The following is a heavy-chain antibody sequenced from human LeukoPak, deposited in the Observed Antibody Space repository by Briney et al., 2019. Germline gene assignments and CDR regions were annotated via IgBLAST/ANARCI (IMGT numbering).Heavy chain of an antibody. Sequence: SETLSLTCTVSGGSIGPYYWRWIRHPPGKGLEWIGYIYYSGSTSYNPSLKSRVTISVDTSKNQFSLKLSSVTAADTAVYYCARHGGGGESYPRVFDYWGRGNLVTVSS. CDR3: ARHGGGGESYPRVFDY. D-gene: IGHD1-26*01. V-gene: IGHV4-59*08. J-gene: IGHJ4*02. CDR1: GGSIGPYY. CDR2: IYYSGST.